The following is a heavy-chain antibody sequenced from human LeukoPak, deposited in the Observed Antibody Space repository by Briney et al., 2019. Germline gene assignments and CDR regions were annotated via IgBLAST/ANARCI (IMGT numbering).Heavy chain of an antibody. J-gene: IGHJ5*02. CDR1: GGTFSSYA. CDR3: ARILGFRAQKWSWFDP. D-gene: IGHD2-8*01. V-gene: IGHV1-69*13. Sequence: GASVKVSCKASGGTFSSYAISWVRQAPGQGLEWMGGLIPIFGTANYAQKFQGRVTITADESTSTAYMELSRLRSEDTAVYYCARILGFRAQKWSWFDPWGQGTLVTVSS. CDR2: LIPIFGTA.